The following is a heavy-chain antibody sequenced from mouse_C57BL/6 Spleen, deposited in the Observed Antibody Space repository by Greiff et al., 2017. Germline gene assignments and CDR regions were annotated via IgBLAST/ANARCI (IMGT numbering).Heavy chain of an antibody. Sequence: VQGVESGAELVKPGASVKMSCKASGYTFTTYPIEWMKQNHGKSLEWIGNFHPYNDDTKYNEKFKGKATLTVEKSSSTVYLELSRLTSDDSAVYYCARSTMVTGYYFDYWGQGTTLTVSS. V-gene: IGHV1-47*01. J-gene: IGHJ2*01. D-gene: IGHD2-2*01. CDR1: GYTFTTYP. CDR3: ARSTMVTGYYFDY. CDR2: FHPYNDDT.